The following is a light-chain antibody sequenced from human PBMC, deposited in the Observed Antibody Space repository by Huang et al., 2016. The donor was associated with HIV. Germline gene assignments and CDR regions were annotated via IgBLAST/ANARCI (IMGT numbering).Light chain of an antibody. CDR2: AAS. CDR1: QDIDNY. CDR3: QKYNSAPIT. J-gene: IGKJ5*01. V-gene: IGKV1-27*01. Sequence: DIQMTQFPSSLSASVGDSVTITCRASQDIDNYLAWYQQKPVKVTKLLIFAASALKSGVPPRFSGSGSGTHFSLNISSLQPEDVATYYCQKYNSAPITFGQGTRLEI.